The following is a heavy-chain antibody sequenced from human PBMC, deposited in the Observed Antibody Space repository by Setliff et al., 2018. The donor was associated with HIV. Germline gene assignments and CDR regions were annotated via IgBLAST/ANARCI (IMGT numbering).Heavy chain of an antibody. CDR3: AMKSLTGTIDS. D-gene: IGHD1-20*01. CDR1: GYAFIKYY. CDR2: VNPRNGGT. J-gene: IGHJ4*02. V-gene: IGHV1-2*02. Sequence: ASVKVSCKPSGYAFIKYYIHWVRQAPGQGLEWLGWVNPRNGGTNYAQILQGRVTMTRDTSTNKAYMELGRLRSDDTAVYFCAMKSLTGTIDSWGQGTLVTVSS.